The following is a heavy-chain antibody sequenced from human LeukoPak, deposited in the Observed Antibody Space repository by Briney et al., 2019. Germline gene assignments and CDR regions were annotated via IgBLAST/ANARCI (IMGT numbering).Heavy chain of an antibody. J-gene: IGHJ4*02. CDR2: INHSGGA. D-gene: IGHD1-14*01. CDR3: VRIDPGLGWAFDF. V-gene: IGHV4-34*01. CDR1: GGSFSSYS. Sequence: SETLSLTCTVSGGSFSSYSWSWIRQPSGKGLEWIGEINHSGGANYSPSLQSRVTISMDTSKNQLSLILNSVTAADTSVYYCVRIDPGLGWAFDFWGQGTLVTVSS.